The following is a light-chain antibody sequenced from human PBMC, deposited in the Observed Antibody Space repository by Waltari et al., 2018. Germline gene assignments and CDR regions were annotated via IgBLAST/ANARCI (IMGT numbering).Light chain of an antibody. CDR1: SSDDGRDNL. J-gene: IGLJ2*01. CDR3: CSYAGSSPSVV. Sequence: QSALTQPASVSGSPGQSITISCTGTSSDDGRDNLVSWYQHHPGKAPKVMIYEGSERPSGVSNRFSGSKSGNTASLTISGLQAEDEADYYCCSYAGSSPSVVFGGGTKLTVL. CDR2: EGS. V-gene: IGLV2-23*01.